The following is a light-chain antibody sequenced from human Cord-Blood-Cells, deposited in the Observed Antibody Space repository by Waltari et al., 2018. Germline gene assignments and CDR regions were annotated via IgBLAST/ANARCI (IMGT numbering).Light chain of an antibody. J-gene: IGKJ1*01. CDR3: QQYNNWPLWT. CDR1: QSVSSN. V-gene: IGKV3-15*01. Sequence: ELVVPQSPATLAVSPGDRANISCRASQSVSSNLARYQQKPGQAPSLLIYGASTRAPGIPARFSGSGSGTEFTLTISSLQSEDFAVYYCQQYNNWPLWTFGQGTKGEIK. CDR2: GAS.